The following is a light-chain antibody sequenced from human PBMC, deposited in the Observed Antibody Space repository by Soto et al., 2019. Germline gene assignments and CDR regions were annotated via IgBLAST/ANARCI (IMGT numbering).Light chain of an antibody. CDR2: TSG. V-gene: IGKV1-39*01. J-gene: IGKJ2*01. CDR3: QQTYNTPYT. Sequence: IQMTQSPSSLSASVGDRVTITCRASQRVTTYVNWYQQKPGGAPKLLITTSGTLQRGVPSRFSGSGSGTEFTLTITTLQPGDFATYFGQQTYNTPYTFGQGTKLEI. CDR1: QRVTTY.